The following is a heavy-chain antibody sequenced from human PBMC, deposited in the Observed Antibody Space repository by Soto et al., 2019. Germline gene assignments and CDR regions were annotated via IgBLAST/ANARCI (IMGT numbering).Heavy chain of an antibody. CDR2: IYYSGTT. Sequence: KTSETLSLTCTVSDASIDSGGYYWSWIRQHPGKGLEWIGFIYYSGTTYYNPSLKSRVTTSVDTSKNQFSLRLSSVTAEDTAVYYCAKVLSGWVFDYWGQGTLVTVSS. CDR3: AKVLSGWVFDY. CDR1: DASIDSGGYY. J-gene: IGHJ4*02. V-gene: IGHV4-31*03. D-gene: IGHD6-19*01.